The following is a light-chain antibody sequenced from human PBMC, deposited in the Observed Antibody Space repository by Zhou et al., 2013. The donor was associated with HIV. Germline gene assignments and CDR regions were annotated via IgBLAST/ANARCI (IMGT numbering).Light chain of an antibody. CDR3: QQRSNWPPT. CDR2: GAS. CDR1: QSVSSN. Sequence: EIEMTQSPATLSLSPGEGATLSCRASQSVSSNLAWYQQKPGQAPRLLIYGASTRATGIPARFSGSGSGTDFTLTINSLEPEDFAVYYCQQRSNWPPTFGGGSTVEI. V-gene: IGKV3-11*01. J-gene: IGKJ4*01.